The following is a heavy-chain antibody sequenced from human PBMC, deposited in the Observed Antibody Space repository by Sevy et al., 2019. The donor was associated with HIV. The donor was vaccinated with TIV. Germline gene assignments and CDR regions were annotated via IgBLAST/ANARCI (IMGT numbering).Heavy chain of an antibody. CDR1: GFSLTTNGVG. CDR2: IYWNDDQ. V-gene: IGHV2-5*01. Sequence: SGPTLVNPTQTLTLTCTCSGFSLTTNGVGVGWIRQPPGKALEWLALIYWNDDQRYSPSPKSGLTITKDTSKNQVVLTMTNMDPVDTATYYCAHRGGVHYYDSDAYYSRAEYFQYWGQGTLVTVSS. J-gene: IGHJ1*01. CDR3: AHRGGVHYYDSDAYYSRAEYFQY. D-gene: IGHD3-22*01.